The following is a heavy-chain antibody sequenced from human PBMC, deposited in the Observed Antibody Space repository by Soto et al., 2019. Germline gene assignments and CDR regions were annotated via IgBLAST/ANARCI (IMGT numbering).Heavy chain of an antibody. J-gene: IGHJ6*02. CDR3: ARVSRYFDWSLAYYYYGMDV. V-gene: IGHV5-51*01. Sequence: PGESLKISCKGSGYSSTSYWIGWVRQMPGKGLEWMGIIYPGDSDTRYSPSFQCQVTISADKIISTAYLQWSSLKASDTAMYYCARVSRYFDWSLAYYYYGMDVWGQGTTVTVSS. CDR2: IYPGDSDT. D-gene: IGHD3-9*01. CDR1: GYSSTSYW.